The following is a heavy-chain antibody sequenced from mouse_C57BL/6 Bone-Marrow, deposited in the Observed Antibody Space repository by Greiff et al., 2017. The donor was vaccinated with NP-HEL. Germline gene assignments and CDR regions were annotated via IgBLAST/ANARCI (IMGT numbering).Heavy chain of an antibody. CDR1: GYTFTDYY. V-gene: IGHV1-76*01. CDR2: IYPGSGNT. CDR3: ARSVFITTVVAESYWYFDV. Sequence: QVQLKESGAELVRPGASVKLSCKASGYTFTDYYINWVKQRPGQGLEWIARIYPGSGNTYYNEKFKGKATLTAEKSSSTAYMQLSSLTSEDSAVYFCARSVFITTVVAESYWYFDVWGTGTTVTVSS. D-gene: IGHD1-1*01. J-gene: IGHJ1*03.